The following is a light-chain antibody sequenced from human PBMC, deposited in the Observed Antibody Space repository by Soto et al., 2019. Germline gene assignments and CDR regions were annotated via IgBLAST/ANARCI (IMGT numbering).Light chain of an antibody. Sequence: DIQMTQSPSSLSASVGDRVTITCRASQTISRHLNWYQQKPGKAPELLINAASSLQSGVPSRFSGSGSGTDFTLTISSLQPEDFATYYRQQSYSTPYTFGQGTKVDIK. CDR1: QTISRH. V-gene: IGKV1-39*01. CDR2: AAS. CDR3: QQSYSTPYT. J-gene: IGKJ2*01.